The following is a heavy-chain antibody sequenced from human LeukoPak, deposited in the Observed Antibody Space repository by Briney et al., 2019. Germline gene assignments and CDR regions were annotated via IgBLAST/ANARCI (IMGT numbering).Heavy chain of an antibody. Sequence: ASVKVSCKASGYIFTNFYMHWVRQAPEQGPEWMGWINPNSGGTKYAQKFQGRVTMTRDTSISTAYMELSRLRSDDMAVYYCARSRWPIDNWGRGPWSPS. J-gene: IGHJ4*02. D-gene: IGHD6-13*01. V-gene: IGHV1-2*02. CDR1: GYIFTNFY. CDR2: INPNSGGT. CDR3: ARSRWPIDN.